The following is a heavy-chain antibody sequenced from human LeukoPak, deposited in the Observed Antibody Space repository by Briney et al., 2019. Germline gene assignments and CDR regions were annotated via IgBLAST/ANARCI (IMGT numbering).Heavy chain of an antibody. Sequence: SETLSLTCAVYGGSFSGYYWSWIRQPPGKGLEWIGEINHSGSTNYNPSLKSRVTISVDTSKNQFSLKLSSVTAADTAVYYRARRQEMATPHFDYWGQGTLVTVSS. CDR3: ARRQEMATPHFDY. CDR2: INHSGST. J-gene: IGHJ4*02. D-gene: IGHD5-24*01. V-gene: IGHV4-34*01. CDR1: GGSFSGYY.